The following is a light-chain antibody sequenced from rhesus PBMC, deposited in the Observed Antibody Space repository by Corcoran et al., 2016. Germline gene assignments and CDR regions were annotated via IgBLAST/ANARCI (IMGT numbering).Light chain of an antibody. CDR3: QQGYSYPFT. V-gene: IGKV1S9*01. Sequence: DIQMTQSPSSLSASVGDRVTITCQASQSLSNYLNWYQQKPGKIPKLLIYRASSLQSGIPSRFSGSGSGTDFTLTISSLHPEDFATYYCQQGYSYPFTFGPGTKLDIK. J-gene: IGKJ3*01. CDR1: QSLSNY. CDR2: RAS.